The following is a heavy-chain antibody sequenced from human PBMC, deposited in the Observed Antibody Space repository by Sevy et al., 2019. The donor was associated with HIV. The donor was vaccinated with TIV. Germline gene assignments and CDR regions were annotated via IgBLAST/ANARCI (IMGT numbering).Heavy chain of an antibody. Sequence: GGSLRLSCAASGFTFSSYGMHWVRQAPGKGLEWVAVISYDGSNKYYAHSVKGRFTISRDNSKNTLYLQMTSLRAEDTAVYYCAKAGEDDYGDDGGMDVWGQGTTVTVSS. CDR3: AKAGEDDYGDDGGMDV. CDR2: ISYDGSNK. CDR1: GFTFSSYG. V-gene: IGHV3-30*18. J-gene: IGHJ6*02. D-gene: IGHD4-17*01.